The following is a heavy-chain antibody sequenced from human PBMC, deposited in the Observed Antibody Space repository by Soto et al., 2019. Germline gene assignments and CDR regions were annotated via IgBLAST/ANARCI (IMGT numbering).Heavy chain of an antibody. V-gene: IGHV3-74*01. J-gene: IGHJ6*02. CDR2: INTDGSTT. D-gene: IGHD3-16*02. CDR3: ARGIYLKYGLDV. Sequence: EVQLVESGGGLVQPGGSLRLSCAASEFTFNNDWMHWVRQVPGEGLEWVSRINTDGSTTNYADSVMGRFTISRVNADNTVYLPMNSLRAEDTAVYYCARGIYLKYGLDVWGQGATVTAAS. CDR1: EFTFNNDW.